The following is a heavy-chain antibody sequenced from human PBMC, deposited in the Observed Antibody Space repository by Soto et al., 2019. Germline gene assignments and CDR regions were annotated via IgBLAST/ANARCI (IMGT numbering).Heavy chain of an antibody. CDR2: IYYSGST. CDR3: ARLRLGMDV. J-gene: IGHJ6*02. Sequence: SSETLSLTCTFSGGSISSSSYYLGWIRQPPGKGLEWIGSIYYSGSTYYNPSLKSRVTISVDTSKNQFSLKLSSVTAADTAVYYCARLRLGMDVWGQGTTVTVSS. D-gene: IGHD6-6*01. V-gene: IGHV4-39*01. CDR1: GGSISSSSYY.